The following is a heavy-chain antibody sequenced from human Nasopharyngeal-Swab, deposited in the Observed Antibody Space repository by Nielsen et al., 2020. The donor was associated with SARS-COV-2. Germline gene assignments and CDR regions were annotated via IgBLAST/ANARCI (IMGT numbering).Heavy chain of an antibody. V-gene: IGHV4-34*01. Sequence: ETLSLTCAVYVGSFTGYYWRSIRQPPGKGLEWLGEINHSGSTNYNPSLKSRVTISVDTSKNQFSLKLSSVTAADTAVYYCARAPGYSSSWRPNWFDPWGQGTLVTVSS. CDR2: INHSGST. D-gene: IGHD6-13*01. J-gene: IGHJ5*02. CDR3: ARAPGYSSSWRPNWFDP. CDR1: VGSFTGYY.